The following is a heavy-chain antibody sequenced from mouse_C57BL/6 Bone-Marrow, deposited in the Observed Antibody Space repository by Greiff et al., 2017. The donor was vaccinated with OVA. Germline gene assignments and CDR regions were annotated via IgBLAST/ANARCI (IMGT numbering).Heavy chain of an antibody. CDR2: IYPRDGST. CDR1: GYTFTSYD. Sequence: VQLQQSGPELVKPGASVTLSCKASGYTFTSYDINWVKQRPGQGLEWIGWIYPRDGSTNYNQKFKGKATLTADTSSSTAYMELRSLTSEDSAVYFCTRDGYNPACFAYWGQGTPVTVSA. V-gene: IGHV1-85*01. D-gene: IGHD2-3*01. CDR3: TRDGYNPACFAY. J-gene: IGHJ3*01.